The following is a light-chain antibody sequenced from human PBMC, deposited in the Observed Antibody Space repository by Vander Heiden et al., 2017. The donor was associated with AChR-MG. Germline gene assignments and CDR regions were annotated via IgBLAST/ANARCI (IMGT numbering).Light chain of an antibody. CDR1: SSDVGAYNY. Sequence: QSALTQPASVSGSPGQSITISCTGTSSDVGAYNYVSWYQRHPGKAPKLMIYDVTKRPSGVSNRFSGSKSGNTAPLTISGLQAEDEADYYCSSYTSSSTWVFGGGTKLTVL. CDR3: SSYTSSSTWV. V-gene: IGLV2-14*01. J-gene: IGLJ3*02. CDR2: DVT.